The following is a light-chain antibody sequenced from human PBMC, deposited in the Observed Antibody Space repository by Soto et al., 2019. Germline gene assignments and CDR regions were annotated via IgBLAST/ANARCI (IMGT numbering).Light chain of an antibody. Sequence: DIQMTQSPSTLSASVGDRVTITCRASQNVNKWLAWFQQKPGKVPKLLIFDASTLQTGVPSRFGGGGSGTEFTLTISGLQPDDFATYYCQHYKTWPLTFGGGTRVEI. J-gene: IGKJ4*01. CDR2: DAS. CDR1: QNVNKW. V-gene: IGKV1-5*01. CDR3: QHYKTWPLT.